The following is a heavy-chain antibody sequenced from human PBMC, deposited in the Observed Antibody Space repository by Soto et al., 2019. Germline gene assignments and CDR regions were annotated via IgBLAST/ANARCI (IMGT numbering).Heavy chain of an antibody. D-gene: IGHD1-26*01. Sequence: SGPKLVNPTQTLTLTCSFSGFSLSTSGVGVGWIRQPPGKALECLALIYWDDDKRYSPSLKSRLTITKDTSKNQVVLTVTNMDPMDTATYYCAHRLTRYSWNYGLFDDWGQGALVTAPQ. CDR2: IYWDDDK. V-gene: IGHV2-5*02. J-gene: IGHJ4*02. CDR3: AHRLTRYSWNYGLFDD. CDR1: GFSLSTSGVG.